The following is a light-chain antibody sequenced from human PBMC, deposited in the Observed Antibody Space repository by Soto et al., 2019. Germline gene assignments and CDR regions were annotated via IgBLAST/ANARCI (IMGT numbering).Light chain of an antibody. J-gene: IGKJ2*01. V-gene: IGKV3-11*01. CDR1: QSVSSY. CDR3: QQRSNWPYT. Sequence: IVLTQSPDTLSLSPGERATLSCRASQSVSSYLAWYQQKPGQAPRLLIYDASNRATGIPARFSGSGSGTDFTLTISSLEPEDFVVYYCQQRSNWPYTFGQGTKLEIK. CDR2: DAS.